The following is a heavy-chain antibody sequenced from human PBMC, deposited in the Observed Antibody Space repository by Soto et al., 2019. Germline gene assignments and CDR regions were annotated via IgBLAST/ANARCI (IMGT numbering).Heavy chain of an antibody. CDR1: GYTFTSYG. Sequence: ASVKVSCKASGYTFTSYGISWVRQAPGQGLEWMGWISAYNGNTNYAQKLQGRVTMTTDTSTSTAYMELRSLRSDDTAVYYCARVPTGYSGYDIDDWFDPWGQGPLVTVSS. V-gene: IGHV1-18*01. J-gene: IGHJ5*02. CDR2: ISAYNGNT. D-gene: IGHD5-12*01. CDR3: ARVPTGYSGYDIDDWFDP.